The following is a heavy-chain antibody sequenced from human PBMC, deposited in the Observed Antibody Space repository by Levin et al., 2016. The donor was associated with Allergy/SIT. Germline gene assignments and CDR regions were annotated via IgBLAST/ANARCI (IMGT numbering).Heavy chain of an antibody. CDR1: GGSISSGGYY. V-gene: IGHV4-31*03. Sequence: SETLSLTCTVSGGSISSGGYYWSWIRQHPGKGLEWIGYIYYSGSTYYNPSLKSRVTISVDTSKNQFSLKLSSVTAADTAVYYCARAGLRQLVRKGNNWFDPWGQGTLVTVSS. D-gene: IGHD6-6*01. CDR3: ARAGLRQLVRKGNNWFDP. J-gene: IGHJ5*02. CDR2: IYYSGST.